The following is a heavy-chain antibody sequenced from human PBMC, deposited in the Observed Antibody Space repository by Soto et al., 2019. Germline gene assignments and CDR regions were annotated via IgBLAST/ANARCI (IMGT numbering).Heavy chain of an antibody. CDR3: AKQRADYGSGSDTYYFDF. J-gene: IGHJ4*02. Sequence: EVQLLESGGGLVQPGGSLRLSYSTSGFTFSTYAMNWVRQAPGKGLEWVSGLSGSGGTTYYADSVRGRFTISRDNSKNTLFLQMNSLRAEDTALYYCAKQRADYGSGSDTYYFDFWGQGTLVTVSS. D-gene: IGHD3-10*01. CDR2: LSGSGGTT. CDR1: GFTFSTYA. V-gene: IGHV3-23*01.